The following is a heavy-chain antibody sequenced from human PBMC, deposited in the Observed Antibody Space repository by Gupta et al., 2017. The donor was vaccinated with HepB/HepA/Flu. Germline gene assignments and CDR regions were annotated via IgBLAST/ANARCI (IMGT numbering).Heavy chain of an antibody. Sequence: EVQLVESGGGVVQPGGSLRLSCAVSGLSFNDYAIHWVRQAPGKGLEWVALINGESGSTFYADSVKGRFTVSRDNSKNFLYLQMNSLRTEDTALYYCTRDTSINLSVPMWANNWFDPWGQGTLVTVSS. J-gene: IGHJ5*02. CDR1: GLSFNDYA. D-gene: IGHD6-6*01. CDR2: INGESGST. V-gene: IGHV3-43*02. CDR3: TRDTSINLSVPMWANNWFDP.